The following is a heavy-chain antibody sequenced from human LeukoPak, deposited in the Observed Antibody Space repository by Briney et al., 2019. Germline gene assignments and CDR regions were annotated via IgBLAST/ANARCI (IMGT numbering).Heavy chain of an antibody. Sequence: PSQTLSLTCTVSGGSVSSGSYYWSWIRQPPGKGLEWIGYIYYSGSTNYNPSLKSRVTISVDTSKNQFSLKLSSVTAADTAVYYCARQALEDYVWGSPLDYWGQGTLVTVSS. CDR1: GGSVSSGSYY. V-gene: IGHV4-61*01. CDR3: ARQALEDYVWGSPLDY. CDR2: IYYSGST. J-gene: IGHJ4*02. D-gene: IGHD3-16*01.